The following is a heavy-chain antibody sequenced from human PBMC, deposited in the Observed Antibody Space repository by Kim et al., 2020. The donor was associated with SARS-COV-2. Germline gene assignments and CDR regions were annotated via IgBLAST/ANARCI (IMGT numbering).Heavy chain of an antibody. CDR1: GFTFSSYG. Sequence: GGSLRLSCAASGFTFSSYGMHWVRQAPGKGLEWVAVIWYDGSNIYYADSVKGRFTISRDNAKNTLYLQMNSLRAEDTAVYYCAKGEESNYYDSSGYYYYYGMDVWGQGTTVTVSS. D-gene: IGHD3-22*01. CDR2: IWYDGSNI. V-gene: IGHV3-33*06. J-gene: IGHJ6*02. CDR3: AKGEESNYYDSSGYYYYYGMDV.